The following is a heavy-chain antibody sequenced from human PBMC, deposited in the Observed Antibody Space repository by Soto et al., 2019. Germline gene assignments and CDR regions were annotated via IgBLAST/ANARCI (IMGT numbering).Heavy chain of an antibody. V-gene: IGHV1-8*01. CDR3: ARLLGTVSYYYYYGMDV. D-gene: IGHD2-8*02. J-gene: IGHJ6*02. CDR1: GYTFTSYD. Sequence: QVQLVQSGAEVKKPGASVKVSCKASGYTFTSYDINWVRQATGQGLEWMGWMNPNSGNTGYAQKFQGRVTMTRNTSISTAYMELSSLRSEDTAVYYCARLLGTVSYYYYYGMDVWGQGTTVTVSS. CDR2: MNPNSGNT.